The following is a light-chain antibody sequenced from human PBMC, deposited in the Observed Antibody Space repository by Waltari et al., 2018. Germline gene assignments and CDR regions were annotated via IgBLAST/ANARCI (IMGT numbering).Light chain of an antibody. CDR1: QAIRSD. V-gene: IGKV1-6*01. Sequence: AIQKTQSPSSLSASVGDRVTITCRASQAIRSDLGWYQQKPGKAPNLLIYNVSNLQSGVPSRFSGSGSGTDFTLAISSLQPEDFGSYYCLQDYVYPWTFGQGTKVEIK. CDR2: NVS. CDR3: LQDYVYPWT. J-gene: IGKJ1*01.